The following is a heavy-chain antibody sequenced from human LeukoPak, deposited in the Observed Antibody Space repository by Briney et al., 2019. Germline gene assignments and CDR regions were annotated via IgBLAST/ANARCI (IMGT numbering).Heavy chain of an antibody. CDR2: INSDGSST. CDR1: GFTFSSYW. Sequence: GGSLRLSCAASGFTFSSYWMHWVRQAPGKGLVWVSRINSDGSSTSYADSVKGRFTISRDNAKNSLYPQMNSLRAEDTAVYYCARGPARLRLGELSLDPSPWGQGTLVTVSS. D-gene: IGHD3-16*02. CDR3: ARGPARLRLGELSLDPSP. J-gene: IGHJ5*02. V-gene: IGHV3-74*01.